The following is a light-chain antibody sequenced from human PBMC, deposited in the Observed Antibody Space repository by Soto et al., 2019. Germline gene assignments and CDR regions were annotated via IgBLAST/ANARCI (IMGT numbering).Light chain of an antibody. J-gene: IGKJ4*01. V-gene: IGKV1-39*01. CDR1: QSINTF. Sequence: DAQITRSPSAFSATIGDRVSMSCRPPQSINTFLNWYQQKPGKAPHLLIYGASNLHSGVPSRLSGTGSGTDFTLTINGLQPDDFATYFCQQGYTTPAPTFGGGTKVDIQ. CDR2: GAS. CDR3: QQGYTTPAPT.